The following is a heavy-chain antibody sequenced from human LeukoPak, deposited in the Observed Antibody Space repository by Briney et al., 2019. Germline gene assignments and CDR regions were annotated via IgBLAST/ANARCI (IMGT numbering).Heavy chain of an antibody. Sequence: ASVTVSCTASGYTFTGYYMHWVRQAPGQGLEWMGWINPNSGGTNYAQKFQGRVTMTRDTSISTAYMELSRLRSDDTAVYYCARVQVGYCSGGSCYLGAFDIWGQGTMVTVSS. CDR3: ARVQVGYCSGGSCYLGAFDI. CDR1: GYTFTGYY. CDR2: INPNSGGT. V-gene: IGHV1-2*02. D-gene: IGHD2-15*01. J-gene: IGHJ3*02.